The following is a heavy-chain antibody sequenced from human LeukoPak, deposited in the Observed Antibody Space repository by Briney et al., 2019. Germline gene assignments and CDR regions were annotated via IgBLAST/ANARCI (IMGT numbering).Heavy chain of an antibody. J-gene: IGHJ6*03. CDR3: TRDPGYACYMDV. V-gene: IGHV4-61*02. Sequence: SQTLSLTCTVSGGSISSGSYYWSWIRQPAGKGLEWIGRIYTSGSTNYNPSLKSRVTISVDTSKNQFSLKLSSVTAADTAVYYCTRDPGYACYMDVWGRGTTVTVSS. CDR2: IYTSGST. D-gene: IGHD1-1*01. CDR1: GGSISSGSYY.